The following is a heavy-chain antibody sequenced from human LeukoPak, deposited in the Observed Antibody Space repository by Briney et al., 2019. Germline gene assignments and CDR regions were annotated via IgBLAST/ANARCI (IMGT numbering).Heavy chain of an antibody. CDR1: GFTFSSYA. Sequence: GGSLRLSCAASGFTFSSYAMHWVRQAPGKGLEWVAVISYDGSNKYYADSVKGRFTISRDNSKNTLYLQMNSLRAEDTAVYYCARGLVGAVGTLYYFDYWGQGTLVTVSS. D-gene: IGHD1-26*01. CDR2: ISYDGSNK. CDR3: ARGLVGAVGTLYYFDY. J-gene: IGHJ4*02. V-gene: IGHV3-30-3*01.